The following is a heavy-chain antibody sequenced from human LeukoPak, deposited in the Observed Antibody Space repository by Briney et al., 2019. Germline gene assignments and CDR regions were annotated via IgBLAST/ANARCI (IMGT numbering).Heavy chain of an antibody. D-gene: IGHD6-13*01. Sequence: GGSLRLSCAASGFTFSSYSMNWVRQAPGKGLEGVSSISSSGTYISYTDSVKGRFTISRDNAKNSLYLQMHSLRAEDTAVYYCARDALAAAGTGAGYWGQGPLVPVSS. CDR1: GFTFSSYS. V-gene: IGHV3-21*01. CDR3: ARDALAAAGTGAGY. J-gene: IGHJ4*02. CDR2: ISSSGTYI.